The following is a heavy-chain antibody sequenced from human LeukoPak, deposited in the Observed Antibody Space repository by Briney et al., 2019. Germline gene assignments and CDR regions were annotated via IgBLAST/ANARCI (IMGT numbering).Heavy chain of an antibody. D-gene: IGHD2-2*01. V-gene: IGHV6-1*01. Sequence: SQTLSLTCAISGDSVSSNSATWNWIRQSPSRGLEWLGRTYYRSKWYNDYAVSVKSRIIINPDTSKNQFSLQLNSVTPEDTAVYYCARGGVDHLLDYWYFDLWGRGTLVTVSS. CDR2: TYYRSKWYN. CDR1: GDSVSSNSAT. CDR3: ARGGVDHLLDYWYFDL. J-gene: IGHJ2*01.